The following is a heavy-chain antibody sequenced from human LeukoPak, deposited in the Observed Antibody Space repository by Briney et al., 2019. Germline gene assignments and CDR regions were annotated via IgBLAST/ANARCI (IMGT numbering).Heavy chain of an antibody. J-gene: IGHJ4*02. CDR1: GFTFSTYS. D-gene: IGHD6-13*01. V-gene: IGHV3-21*06. Sequence: GGSLRLSCAASGFTFSTYSMNWVRQAPGKGLEWVSSIDGSSTSIYYAGSVKGRFTISRDNAKNSLYLQMNSLRAEDTAVYCCAREEGKQQMEAFDYWGQGTLVTVSS. CDR3: AREEGKQQMEAFDY. CDR2: IDGSSTSI.